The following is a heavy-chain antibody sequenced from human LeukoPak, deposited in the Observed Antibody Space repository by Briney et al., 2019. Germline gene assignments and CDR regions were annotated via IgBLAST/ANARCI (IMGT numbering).Heavy chain of an antibody. CDR3: AKDTNRPNRYYDILTGYPYFDY. Sequence: QPGGSLRLSCAASGFTFSSYGMHWVRQAPGKGLEWVAFIRYDGSNKYYADSVKGRFTISRDNSKNTLYLQMNSLRAEDTAVYYCAKDTNRPNRYYDILTGYPYFDYWGQGTLVTVSS. D-gene: IGHD3-9*01. CDR1: GFTFSSYG. V-gene: IGHV3-30*02. CDR2: IRYDGSNK. J-gene: IGHJ4*02.